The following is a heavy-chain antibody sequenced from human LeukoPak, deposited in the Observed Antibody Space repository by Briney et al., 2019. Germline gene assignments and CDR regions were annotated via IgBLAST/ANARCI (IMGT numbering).Heavy chain of an antibody. V-gene: IGHV4-59*12. CDR3: ARDLVGATGLDY. CDR2: IYYSGST. CDR1: GGSISSYY. D-gene: IGHD1-26*01. Sequence: SETLSLTCTVSGGSISSYYWSWIRQPPGKGLEWIGYIYYSGSTNYNPSLKSRVTISVDTSKNQFSLKLSSVTAADTAVYYCARDLVGATGLDYWGQGTLVTVSS. J-gene: IGHJ4*02.